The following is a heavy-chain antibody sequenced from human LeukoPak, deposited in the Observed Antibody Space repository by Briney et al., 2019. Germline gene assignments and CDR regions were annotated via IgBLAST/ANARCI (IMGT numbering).Heavy chain of an antibody. CDR3: ARGVKRSSGWTHYFDY. V-gene: IGHV1-46*01. CDR2: INPSGGST. Sequence: GASVKVSCKASGYTFISYYIHWVRQAPGQGLEWMGIINPSGGSTSYAQKFQGRVTMTRDTSTSTVYMELSSLRSEDTAVYYCARGVKRSSGWTHYFDYCGQGALVTVSS. CDR1: GYTFISYY. J-gene: IGHJ4*02. D-gene: IGHD6-19*01.